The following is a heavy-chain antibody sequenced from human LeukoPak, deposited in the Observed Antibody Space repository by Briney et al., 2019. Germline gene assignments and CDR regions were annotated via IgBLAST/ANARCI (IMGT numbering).Heavy chain of an antibody. Sequence: GGSLRLSCAASGFTFSSYAMHWVRQAPGKGLEWVAVISYDGSNKYYAGSVKGRFTISRDNSKNTLYLQMNSLRAEDTAVYYCARDLGYYDSSAFDYWGQGTLVTVSS. D-gene: IGHD3-22*01. J-gene: IGHJ4*02. V-gene: IGHV3-30*04. CDR3: ARDLGYYDSSAFDY. CDR1: GFTFSSYA. CDR2: ISYDGSNK.